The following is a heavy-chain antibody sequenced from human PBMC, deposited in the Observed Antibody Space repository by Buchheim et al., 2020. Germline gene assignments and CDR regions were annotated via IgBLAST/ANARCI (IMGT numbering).Heavy chain of an antibody. J-gene: IGHJ5*02. D-gene: IGHD1-7*01. CDR2: IGNGGST. V-gene: IGHV3-23*01. CDR3: AKSPGITGTTGFWFDA. Sequence: EVQLLESGGGLVQPGESLRVSCAASGFTFSSFAMSWVRQAPGKGLEWVSAIGNGGSTYYADSVKGRFTVSRDNSKHKLYMQLNSLRAEDTAVYFCAKSPGITGTTGFWFDAWGQGTL. CDR1: GFTFSSFA.